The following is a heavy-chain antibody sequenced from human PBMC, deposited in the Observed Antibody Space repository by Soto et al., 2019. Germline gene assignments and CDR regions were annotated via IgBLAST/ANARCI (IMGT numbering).Heavy chain of an antibody. Sequence: HPGGSLRLSCAASGFTFSSYAMSWVRQAPGKGLEWVSAISGSGGSTYYADSVKGRFTISRDNSKNTLYLQMNSLRAEDTAVYYCAKDLPIDYGDPNPYYFDYWGQGTLVTVSS. D-gene: IGHD4-17*01. CDR2: ISGSGGST. CDR1: GFTFSSYA. J-gene: IGHJ4*02. V-gene: IGHV3-23*01. CDR3: AKDLPIDYGDPNPYYFDY.